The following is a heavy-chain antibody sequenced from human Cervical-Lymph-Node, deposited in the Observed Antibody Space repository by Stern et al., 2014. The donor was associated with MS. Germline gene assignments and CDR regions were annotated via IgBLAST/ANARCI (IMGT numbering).Heavy chain of an antibody. Sequence: QVTLRESGPALVKATQTLTLTCTFSGFSLDTSGMCVSWFRQPPGKTLDWLAHIDWDDDKFYNTSLKNRLTISKDASRNQVVLTMANLDPVDTGTYYCARMQDREGYYSDYWGQGSLVSVSS. V-gene: IGHV2-70*17. J-gene: IGHJ4*02. CDR1: GFSLDTSGMC. D-gene: IGHD3-3*01. CDR3: ARMQDREGYYSDY. CDR2: IDWDDDK.